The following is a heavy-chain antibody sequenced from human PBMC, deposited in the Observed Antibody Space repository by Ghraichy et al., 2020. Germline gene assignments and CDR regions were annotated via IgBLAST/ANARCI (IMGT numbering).Heavy chain of an antibody. CDR1: GFTFDAFA. D-gene: IGHD3-10*01. CDR3: AKDSDGTGWFEGIDY. CDR2: ISWNSRSI. J-gene: IGHJ4*02. Sequence: GGSLRLSCAASGFTFDAFALHWVRQAPGKGLEWVSGISWNSRSITYAGSVKGRFTTSRDNAKNSLYLHMNSLRIEDTALYYCAKDSDGTGWFEGIDYWGQGTLITVSS. V-gene: IGHV3-9*01.